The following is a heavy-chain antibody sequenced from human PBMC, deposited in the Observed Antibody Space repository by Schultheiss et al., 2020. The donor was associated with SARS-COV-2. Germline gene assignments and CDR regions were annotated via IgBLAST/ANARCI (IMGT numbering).Heavy chain of an antibody. V-gene: IGHV3-30-3*01. J-gene: IGHJ4*02. CDR2: ISYDGSSK. Sequence: GGSLRLSCAASGFTFSSYAMHWVRQAPGKGLEWVAVISYDGSSKYYADSVKGRFTISRDNSKNTLYLQMNSLRAEDTAVYYCARDLSDLLWSPHEFDYWGQGTLVTVSS. CDR1: GFTFSSYA. D-gene: IGHD3-10*01. CDR3: ARDLSDLLWSPHEFDY.